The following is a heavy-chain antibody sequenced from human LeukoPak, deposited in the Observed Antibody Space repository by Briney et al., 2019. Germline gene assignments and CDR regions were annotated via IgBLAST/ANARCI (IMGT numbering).Heavy chain of an antibody. D-gene: IGHD1-1*01. CDR1: GFTFSSYS. CDR3: ARGTEINFDY. V-gene: IGHV3-21*01. Sequence: PGGSLRLSCAASGFTFSSYSMNWVRQAPGKGPEWVSSISSSRSYIYYADSVKGRFTIYRDNAKNSLYLQMYRLRAEDTAVYYCARGTEINFDYWGQGTLVTVSS. J-gene: IGHJ4*02. CDR2: ISSSRSYI.